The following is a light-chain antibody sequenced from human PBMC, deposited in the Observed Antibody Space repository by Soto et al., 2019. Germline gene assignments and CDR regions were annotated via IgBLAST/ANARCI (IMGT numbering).Light chain of an antibody. Sequence: AIQMTQSPSSLSASVGDRVTITCRASQGIRDDLNWYQQKPGKAPKLLIYAASSLQSGVPSRFSASGSGTDFTLTISSLQPEDVTAYYCLQYDTYPYTCGQGTKVEIK. CDR1: QGIRDD. CDR3: LQYDTYPYT. J-gene: IGKJ2*01. CDR2: AAS. V-gene: IGKV1-6*01.